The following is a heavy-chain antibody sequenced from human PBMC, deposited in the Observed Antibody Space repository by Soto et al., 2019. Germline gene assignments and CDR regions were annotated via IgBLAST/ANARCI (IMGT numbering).Heavy chain of an antibody. CDR3: ARDISGPTDLTYYFDY. Sequence: SVKVSCKASGYTFTSYYMHWVRQAPGQGLEWMGIINPSGGSTSYAQKFQGRVTMTRDTSTSTVYMELSSLRSEDTAVYYCARDISGPTDLTYYFDYWGQGTLVTVSS. CDR1: GYTFTSYY. D-gene: IGHD3-10*01. V-gene: IGHV1-46*01. CDR2: INPSGGST. J-gene: IGHJ4*02.